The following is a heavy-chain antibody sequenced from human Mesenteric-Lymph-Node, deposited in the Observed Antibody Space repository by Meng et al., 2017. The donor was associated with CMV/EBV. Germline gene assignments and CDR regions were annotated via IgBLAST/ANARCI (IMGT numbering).Heavy chain of an antibody. CDR3: ARDGAAARVTRWFDP. Sequence: GESLKISCTGSGFSFTSYTINWVRQAPGKGLEWLSSISSTSSHIYYADSVKGRFTISRDNAQNSLYLEMNSLRGEDTAVYYCARDGAAARVTRWFDPWGQGTLVTVSS. CDR2: ISSTSSHI. V-gene: IGHV3-21*06. CDR1: GFSFTSYT. D-gene: IGHD6-13*01. J-gene: IGHJ5*02.